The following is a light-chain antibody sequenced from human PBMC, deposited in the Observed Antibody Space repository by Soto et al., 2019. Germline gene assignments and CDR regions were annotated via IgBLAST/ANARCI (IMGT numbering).Light chain of an antibody. V-gene: IGKV1-5*03. CDR2: NAS. CDR1: QSISTW. J-gene: IGKJ1*01. Sequence: MPITHSPSPLSAHAVYGVTITCRSSQSISTWLAWYQQKPGKAPRLLIYNASSLESEIPSRFSGSGSGTEFTLTISSLQPDDFATYYCQQYNSYPWTFGQGTKV. CDR3: QQYNSYPWT.